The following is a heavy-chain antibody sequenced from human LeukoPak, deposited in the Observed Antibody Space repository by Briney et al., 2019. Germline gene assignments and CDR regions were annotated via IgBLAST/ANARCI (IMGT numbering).Heavy chain of an antibody. CDR1: GFIFSGYW. J-gene: IGHJ4*02. D-gene: IGHD3-10*01. Sequence: GGSLRLSCAASGFIFSGYWMNWVRQVPGKGLEWVANINEVGTKEDYVDSVRGRFTISRDNAKNTLYLQMNSLRAEDTALYYCATRESSMARTFWGQGTLVTVSS. CDR2: INEVGTKE. V-gene: IGHV3-7*01. CDR3: ATRESSMARTF.